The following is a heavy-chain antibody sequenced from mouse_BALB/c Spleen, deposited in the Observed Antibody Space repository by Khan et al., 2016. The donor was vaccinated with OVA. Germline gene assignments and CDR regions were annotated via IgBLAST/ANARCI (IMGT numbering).Heavy chain of an antibody. Sequence: QVHVKQSGAELAKPGASVKMSCTASGYTFTSYWMHWIKQRPGQGLEWIGYINPTSGYTDYNQKFKDKATLTADKSSSTAYMQMSSLTSDDSAVYYWARDRIDYWGQGAALTVSS. CDR2: INPTSGYT. CDR3: ARDRIDY. J-gene: IGHJ2*01. V-gene: IGHV1-7*01. CDR1: GYTFTSYW.